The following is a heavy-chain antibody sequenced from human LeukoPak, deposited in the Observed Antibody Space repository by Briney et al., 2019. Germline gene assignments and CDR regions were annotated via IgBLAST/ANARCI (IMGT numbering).Heavy chain of an antibody. CDR1: GFTFSSYS. CDR2: IISSRSYI. CDR3: ARGQPSYSSRTNWFDP. J-gene: IGHJ5*02. Sequence: GGSLRLSCSASGFTFSSYSMNWVRQAPGKGLEWVSSIISSRSYIYYADSVKGRFTISRDNAKNSLYLQMNSLRAEDTAVYYCARGQPSYSSRTNWFDPWGQGTLVTVSA. D-gene: IGHD6-13*01. V-gene: IGHV3-21*01.